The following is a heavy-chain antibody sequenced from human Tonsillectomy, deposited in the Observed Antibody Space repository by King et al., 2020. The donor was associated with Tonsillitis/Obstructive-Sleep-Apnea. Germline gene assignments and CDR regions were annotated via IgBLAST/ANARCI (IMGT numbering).Heavy chain of an antibody. D-gene: IGHD6-13*01. CDR1: GYTFTSYG. V-gene: IGHV1-18*01. CDR2: IIAYNGNT. Sequence: QLVQSGAEVKKPGASVKVSCKASGYTFTSYGISWVRQAPGQGLEWMVWIIAYNGNTNFAQKLQGRVTMTTDTSTSTAYMELRSLRSDDTAVYYCAREVVGDSSSWFDYWGQGTLVTVSS. CDR3: AREVVGDSSSWFDY. J-gene: IGHJ4*02.